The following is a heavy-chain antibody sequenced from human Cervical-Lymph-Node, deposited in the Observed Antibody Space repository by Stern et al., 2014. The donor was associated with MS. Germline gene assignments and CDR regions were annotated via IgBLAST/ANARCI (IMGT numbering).Heavy chain of an antibody. V-gene: IGHV1-69*04. CDR2: IIPMFGLT. D-gene: IGHD3-10*01. J-gene: IGHJ6*02. CDR3: ARVRASAGVYYAMDV. Sequence: VQLVESGAEVKEPGSSVKVSCKASGGTFSSQTVAWGRQARGQGLQWMGTIIPMFGLTTYTQTFQDRITLTADKATGTAYLDLNSLASDDTAVYYCARVRASAGVYYAMDVWGQGTPVIVSS. CDR1: GGTFSSQT.